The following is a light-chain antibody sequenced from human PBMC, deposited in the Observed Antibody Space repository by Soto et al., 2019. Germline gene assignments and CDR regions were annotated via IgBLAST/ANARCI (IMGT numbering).Light chain of an antibody. CDR2: ESS. CDR3: QQYNNWPPIT. Sequence: EIVMTQSPATLSVSPGERATLSCRASQNVRSNLAWYQQKPGQAPRLLIYESSIRATGIPTRFSGSGSGTEFTLTISSLQSEDLAVYFCQQYNNWPPITFGQGTRLEMK. V-gene: IGKV3-15*01. J-gene: IGKJ5*01. CDR1: QNVRSN.